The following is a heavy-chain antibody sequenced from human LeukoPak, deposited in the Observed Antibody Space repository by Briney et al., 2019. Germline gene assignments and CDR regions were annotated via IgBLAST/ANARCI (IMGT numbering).Heavy chain of an antibody. J-gene: IGHJ6*02. Sequence: ASVKVFCKASGYTFTSYDIHWVRQAPGQGLEWMGIVHPSTGSTSFTQKFQGRVTMTRDTPTNTVYMELSSLRTEDTAVYYCASVYLYGMDVWGQGTTVTVSS. D-gene: IGHD2-8*01. CDR2: VHPSTGST. V-gene: IGHV1-46*01. CDR1: GYTFTSYD. CDR3: ASVYLYGMDV.